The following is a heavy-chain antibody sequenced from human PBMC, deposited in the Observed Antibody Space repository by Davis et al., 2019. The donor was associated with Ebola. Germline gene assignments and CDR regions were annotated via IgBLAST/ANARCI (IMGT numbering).Heavy chain of an antibody. Sequence: AASVKVSCKASGYTFTNYYMHWVRQAPGQGLEGMGMINPNDGRTIYAQKFQGRVTVTRDTSTTKVYMDLSSLRSEDTALYYCTTPGGQDSGYDVFDIWGQGTMVTVSS. J-gene: IGHJ3*02. D-gene: IGHD5-12*01. CDR3: TTPGGQDSGYDVFDI. CDR1: GYTFTNYY. CDR2: INPNDGRT. V-gene: IGHV1-46*03.